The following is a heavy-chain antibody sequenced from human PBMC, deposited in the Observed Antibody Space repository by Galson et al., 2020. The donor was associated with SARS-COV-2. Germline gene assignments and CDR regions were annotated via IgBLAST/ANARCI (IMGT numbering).Heavy chain of an antibody. J-gene: IGHJ3*02. CDR3: ARPGQQLVRISAFDI. V-gene: IGHV4-39*01. CDR2: IYNSGNT. D-gene: IGHD6-13*01. CDR1: GGSISSSSYY. Sequence: SETLSLTCTVSGGSISSSSYYWGWIRQPPGKGLECIGIIYNSGNTYYNPSLKSRVTMSVDTPKNQFSLKLSSVTAADTAVYYCARPGQQLVRISAFDIWGQGTMVTVSS.